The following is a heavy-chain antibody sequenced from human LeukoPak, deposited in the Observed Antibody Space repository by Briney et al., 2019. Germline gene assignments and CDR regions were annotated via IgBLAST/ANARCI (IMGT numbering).Heavy chain of an antibody. J-gene: IGHJ4*02. V-gene: IGHV4-34*01. Sequence: SETLSLTCAVYGGSFSGYYWSWIRQPPGKGLEWIGEINHSGSTNYNPSLKSRVTISVDTSKNQFSLKLSSVTAADTAVYYCARVVTRDYGDSKGVYYFDYWAREPWSPSPQ. CDR1: GGSFSGYY. D-gene: IGHD4-17*01. CDR2: INHSGST. CDR3: ARVVTRDYGDSKGVYYFDY.